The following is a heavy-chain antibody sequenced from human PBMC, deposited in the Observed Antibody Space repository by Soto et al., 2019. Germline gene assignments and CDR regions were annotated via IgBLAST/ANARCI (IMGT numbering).Heavy chain of an antibody. CDR1: GFTFSTYW. CDR2: ISGDGSGA. D-gene: IGHD3-22*01. V-gene: IGHV3-74*03. CDR3: ARVYYYDSSVDRHFDY. Sequence: VGSLRLSCAASGFTFSTYWMHWVRQSPAKGLVWVARISGDGSGATYAESVKGRFTISRDNAKNTLYLQMNSLGVEDTATYYCARVYYYDSSVDRHFDYWGQGALVTVSS. J-gene: IGHJ4*02.